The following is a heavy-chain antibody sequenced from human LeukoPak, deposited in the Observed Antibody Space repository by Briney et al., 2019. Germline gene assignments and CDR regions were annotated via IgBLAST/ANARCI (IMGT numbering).Heavy chain of an antibody. J-gene: IGHJ4*02. CDR1: GGSISSSSYY. CDR2: IYYSGST. CDR3: ARHERVVVAAFFDY. Sequence: SETLSLTCTVSGGSISSSSYYWGWIRQPPGKGLEWIGSIYYSGSTYYNPSLKSRVTISVDTSKSQFSLKLSSVSAADTAVYYCARHERVVVAAFFDYWGQGTLVTVSS. V-gene: IGHV4-39*01. D-gene: IGHD2-15*01.